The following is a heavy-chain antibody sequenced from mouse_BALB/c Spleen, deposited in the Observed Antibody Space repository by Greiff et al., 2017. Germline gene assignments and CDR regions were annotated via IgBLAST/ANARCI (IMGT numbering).Heavy chain of an antibody. Sequence: EVQLVESGGGLVQPGGSRKLSCAASGFTFSSFGMHWVRQAPEKGLEWVAYISSGSSTIYYADTVKGRFTISRDNPKNTLFLQMTSLRSEDTAMYYCARGGRMIAIGSYAMDYWGQGTSVTVSS. CDR3: ARGGRMIAIGSYAMDY. D-gene: IGHD2-4*01. V-gene: IGHV5-17*02. CDR1: GFTFSSFG. J-gene: IGHJ4*01. CDR2: ISSGSSTI.